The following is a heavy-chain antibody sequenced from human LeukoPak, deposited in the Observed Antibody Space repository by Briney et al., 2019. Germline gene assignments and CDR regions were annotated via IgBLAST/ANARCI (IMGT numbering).Heavy chain of an antibody. CDR3: ARHASGWYTD. J-gene: IGHJ4*02. Sequence: SETLSLTCAVSGGSISTSDYYWGWIRQPPGKGLEWIGSIYYSGSTYYNPFLKSRLTISGDTSKNQFSLKLSSVTTADTAVYYCARHASGWYTDGGQGTLVTVSS. CDR2: IYYSGST. CDR1: GGSISTSDYY. D-gene: IGHD6-19*01. V-gene: IGHV4-39*01.